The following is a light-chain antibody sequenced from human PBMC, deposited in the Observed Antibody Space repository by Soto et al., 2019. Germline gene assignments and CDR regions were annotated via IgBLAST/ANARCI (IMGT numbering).Light chain of an antibody. V-gene: IGKV3D-15*01. CDR3: QQYNNWPAIT. Sequence: EIVMTQSPATLSVSPGERATLYCRASQSVSSNLAWYQQKPGQPPRLLIYGASTRATGIPDRFSGSGSGTEFTLTISSLQSEDFAVYYCQQYNNWPAITFGQGTRLEIK. CDR2: GAS. CDR1: QSVSSN. J-gene: IGKJ5*01.